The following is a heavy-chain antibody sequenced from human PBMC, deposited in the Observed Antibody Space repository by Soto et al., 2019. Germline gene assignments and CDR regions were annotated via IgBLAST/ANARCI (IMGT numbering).Heavy chain of an antibody. V-gene: IGHV4-39*01. Sequence: SYYWGWIRQPPGKGLEWIGSIYYSGSTYYNPSLKSRVTISVDTSKNQFSLKLSSVTAADTAVYYCARQGTEDAFDIWGQGTMVTVSS. D-gene: IGHD1-1*01. J-gene: IGHJ3*02. CDR3: ARQGTEDAFDI. CDR1: SYY. CDR2: IYYSGST.